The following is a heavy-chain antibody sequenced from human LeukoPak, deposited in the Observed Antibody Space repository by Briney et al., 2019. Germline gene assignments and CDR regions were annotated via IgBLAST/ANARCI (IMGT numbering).Heavy chain of an antibody. J-gene: IGHJ4*02. V-gene: IGHV4-39*01. CDR3: ARQTGSGLFNLP. Sequence: SETLSLTCTVSGVSISSSNSYWGWIRQPPGKGLEWIGSVYYTGNTYYNASLKSRVTIVIDTSKNQISLRLTSVTATDTAMYYCARQTGSGLFNLPGGQGTLVTVSS. D-gene: IGHD3/OR15-3a*01. CDR1: GVSISSSNSY. CDR2: VYYTGNT.